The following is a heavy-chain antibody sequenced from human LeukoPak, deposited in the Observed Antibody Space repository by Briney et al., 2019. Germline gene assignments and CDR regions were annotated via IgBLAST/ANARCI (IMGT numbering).Heavy chain of an antibody. CDR1: GYTFTGYY. V-gene: IGHV1-18*04. D-gene: IGHD2-2*02. CDR3: ARWERDIVVVPAAINWNYVSTGYYFDY. CDR2: ISAYNGNT. J-gene: IGHJ4*02. Sequence: GASVKVSCKASGYTFTGYYMHWVRQAPGQGLEWMGWISAYNGNTNYAQKLQGRVTMTTDTSTSTAYMELRSLRSDNTAVYYCARWERDIVVVPAAINWNYVSTGYYFDYWGQGTLVTVSS.